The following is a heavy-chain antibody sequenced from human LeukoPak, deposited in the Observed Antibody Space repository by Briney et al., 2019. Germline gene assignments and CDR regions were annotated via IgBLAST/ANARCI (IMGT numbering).Heavy chain of an antibody. V-gene: IGHV4-4*02. CDR3: ARVPQWFGDHDASDI. Sequence: PSETLSLTCAVSGGSISSSNWWSWVRQPPGKGLEWIGEIYHSGSTNYNPSLKSRVTMSVDKSKNQFSLKLSSVTAADTAVYYCARVPQWFGDHDASDIWGQGTMVTVSS. J-gene: IGHJ3*02. CDR1: GGSISSSNW. D-gene: IGHD3-10*01. CDR2: IYHSGST.